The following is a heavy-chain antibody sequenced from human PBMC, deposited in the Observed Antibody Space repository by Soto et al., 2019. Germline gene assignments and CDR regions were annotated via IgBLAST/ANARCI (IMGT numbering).Heavy chain of an antibody. Sequence: PGGSLRLSCAASGFTFSRYAMSWVRQAPGKGLEWVSAISGSGGSTYYADSVKGRFTISRDNSKNTLYLQMNSLRAEDTAVYYCAKDPTRSPYYFDYWGQGTLVTVSS. J-gene: IGHJ4*02. CDR2: ISGSGGST. CDR1: GFTFSRYA. CDR3: AKDPTRSPYYFDY. D-gene: IGHD5-12*01. V-gene: IGHV3-23*01.